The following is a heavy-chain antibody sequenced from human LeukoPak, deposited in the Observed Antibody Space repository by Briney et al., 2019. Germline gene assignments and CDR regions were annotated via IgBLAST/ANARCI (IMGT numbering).Heavy chain of an antibody. J-gene: IGHJ3*02. CDR1: GFTFTNYD. CDR2: VSGSGGST. V-gene: IGHV3-23*01. D-gene: IGHD3-10*01. CDR3: ATNMDFMVRGVISKAFDI. Sequence: GGSLRLSCAASGFTFTNYDMGWVRQAPGKGLEWVSLVSGSGGSTVYADSVKGRFTISRDNSKSKVYLQMNSLRAEDSALYYCATNMDFMVRGVISKAFDIWGQGTMVTVSS.